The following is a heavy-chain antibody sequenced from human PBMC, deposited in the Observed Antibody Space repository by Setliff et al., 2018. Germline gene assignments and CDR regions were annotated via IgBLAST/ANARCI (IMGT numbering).Heavy chain of an antibody. Sequence: ASVKVSCKASGYTFTSYYMHWVRQAPGQGLEWMGIINPSGGSPRYAKKFQGRVTMTRDTSTSTVYMELSSLRSEDTAVYYCARVALESNDSSGYYSGENYYYGMDVWGQGTTVTRLL. CDR2: INPSGGSP. CDR1: GYTFTSYY. V-gene: IGHV1-46*01. D-gene: IGHD3-22*01. CDR3: ARVALESNDSSGYYSGENYYYGMDV. J-gene: IGHJ6*02.